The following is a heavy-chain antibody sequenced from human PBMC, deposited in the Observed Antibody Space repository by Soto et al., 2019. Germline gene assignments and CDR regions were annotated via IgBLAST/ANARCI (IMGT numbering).Heavy chain of an antibody. CDR1: GGTFSSYA. D-gene: IGHD2-15*01. V-gene: IGHV1-69*13. J-gene: IGHJ6*02. Sequence: SVKVSCKASGGTFSSYAISWLRQAPGQRLEWMGGIIPIFGTANYAQKFQGRVTITADESTSTAYMELSSLRSEDTAVYYCARQYCSGGSCYYYYGMDVWGQGTTVTVSS. CDR3: ARQYCSGGSCYYYYGMDV. CDR2: IIPIFGTA.